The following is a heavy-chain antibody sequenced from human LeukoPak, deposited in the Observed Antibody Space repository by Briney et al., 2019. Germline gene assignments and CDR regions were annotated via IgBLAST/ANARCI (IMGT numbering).Heavy chain of an antibody. J-gene: IGHJ4*02. D-gene: IGHD4-17*01. CDR3: AKDGSTLTYYYFDY. V-gene: IGHV3-43*01. CDR1: GFTFDDYT. CDR2: INWDGGTT. Sequence: GGSLRLSCAASGFTFDDYTMHWVRQAPGKGLEWVSLINWDGGTTYYTDSVKGRFTISRDNSKNTLYLQMNSLRAEDTAVYFCAKDGSTLTYYYFDYWGQGALVTVSS.